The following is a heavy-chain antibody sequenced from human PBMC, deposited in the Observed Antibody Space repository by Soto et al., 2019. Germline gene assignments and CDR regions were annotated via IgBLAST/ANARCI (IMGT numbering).Heavy chain of an antibody. CDR2: ISAFNGNT. CDR1: GYTLTNYG. J-gene: IGHJ4*02. D-gene: IGHD1-26*01. Sequence: QVQLVQTGAEVRKPGASVKVSCRASGYTLTNYGINWVRQAPGQGLEWMGWISAFNGNTNYAQKVQDRVTMTTDTSTSTVYMELRSLRSDDTAVYYCARTLPGIPPGYWGQGTLVTVTP. V-gene: IGHV1-18*01. CDR3: ARTLPGIPPGY.